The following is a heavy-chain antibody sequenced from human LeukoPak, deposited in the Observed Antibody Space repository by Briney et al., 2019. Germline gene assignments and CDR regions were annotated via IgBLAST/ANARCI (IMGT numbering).Heavy chain of an antibody. Sequence: SQTLSLTCTVSGGSISSGGYYWSWIRQHPGKGLEWIGYIYYSGSTYYNPSLKSRVTISVDTSKNQFSLKLSSVTAADTAVYYCARGHHYYGSGSENWFDPWGQGTLVTVSS. J-gene: IGHJ5*02. V-gene: IGHV4-31*03. CDR3: ARGHHYYGSGSENWFDP. D-gene: IGHD3-10*01. CDR1: GGSISSGGYY. CDR2: IYYSGST.